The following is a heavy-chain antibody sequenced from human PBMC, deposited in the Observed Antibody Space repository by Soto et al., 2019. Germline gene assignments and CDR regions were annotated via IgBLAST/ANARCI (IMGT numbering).Heavy chain of an antibody. CDR3: ARDQRGRADY. CDR2: ISPYNGRR. J-gene: IGHJ4*02. V-gene: IGHV1-18*01. Sequence: QVQVVQSGAEVKKPGASVKVSCKASGYTFASYDGISWVRQAPGQGLEWMGWISPYNGRRNYAQKFLDRVTMTTDTSTRTAYIELRSLRSYDTAVYFCARDQRGRADYWGQGTLVTVSS. CDR1: GYTFASYDG.